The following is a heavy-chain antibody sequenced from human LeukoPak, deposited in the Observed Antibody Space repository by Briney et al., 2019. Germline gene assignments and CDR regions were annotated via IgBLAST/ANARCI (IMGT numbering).Heavy chain of an antibody. D-gene: IGHD6-13*01. CDR2: ISTYNGNT. CDR1: GYTFTTYG. CDR3: VRDAWSTCSFSDY. J-gene: IGHJ4*02. V-gene: IGHV1-18*01. Sequence: ASVKVSCKASGYTFTTYGISWVRQAPGQGLEWMGWISTYNGNTNYAQKLQGRVTMTTDTSTSTAYMELRSLRFDDTALYYCVRDAWSTCSFSDYWGQGTLVTVSS.